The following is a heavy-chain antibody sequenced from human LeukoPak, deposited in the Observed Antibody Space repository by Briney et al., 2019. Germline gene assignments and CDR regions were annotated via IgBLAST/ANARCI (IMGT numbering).Heavy chain of an antibody. J-gene: IGHJ3*02. D-gene: IGHD2-15*01. CDR1: GFTFSSYG. V-gene: IGHV3-30*02. Sequence: GGSLRLSCAASGFTFSSYGMHWVRQAPGKGLEWVAFIRHDGSNKYYADSVKGRFTISRDNSKNTLYLQMNSLRAEDTAVYYCARHRSGGSQDDAFDIWGQGTMVTVSS. CDR2: IRHDGSNK. CDR3: ARHRSGGSQDDAFDI.